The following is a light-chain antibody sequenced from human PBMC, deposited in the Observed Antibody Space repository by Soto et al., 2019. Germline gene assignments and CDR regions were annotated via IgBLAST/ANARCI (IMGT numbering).Light chain of an antibody. CDR3: QQCYSTVT. V-gene: IGKV1-39*01. CDR2: AAS. Sequence: QMTQSPSSLSASVGARVTITCRASQSISSYLNWYQQKPGKAPKLLIYAASSLQSGLPSRFSGSGSRTHFTLTIGSLQTEDYATYYCQQCYSTVTFGPGTKVHIK. J-gene: IGKJ3*01. CDR1: QSISSY.